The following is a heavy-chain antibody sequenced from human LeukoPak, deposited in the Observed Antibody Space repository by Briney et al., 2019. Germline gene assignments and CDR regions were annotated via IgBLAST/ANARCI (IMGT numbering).Heavy chain of an antibody. CDR1: GFTFSSYS. CDR2: ISSSSYI. CDR3: ARAVTGCSSTSCYWGYYYYGMDV. J-gene: IGHJ6*02. V-gene: IGHV3-21*01. Sequence: PGGSLRLSCAASGFTFSSYSMNWVRQAPGKGLEWVSSISSSSYIYYADSVKGRFAISRDNAKNSLYLQMNSLRAEDTAVYYCARAVTGCSSTSCYWGYYYYGMDVWGQGTTVTVSS. D-gene: IGHD2-2*01.